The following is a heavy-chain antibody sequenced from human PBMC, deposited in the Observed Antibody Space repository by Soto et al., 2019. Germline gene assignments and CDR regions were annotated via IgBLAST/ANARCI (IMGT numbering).Heavy chain of an antibody. Sequence: QVQLVQSGAEVKKPGSSVKVSCTASGGTFNSYTLNWVRQAPGQRLEWVGRVNPIVGMSSSASKFQGRVTRTAEKSKSKAYMDLTGLKSEATAGYYCATSYGSGSTPFDSWGQGTLVTVSS. D-gene: IGHD3-10*01. J-gene: IGHJ4*02. CDR2: VNPIVGMS. V-gene: IGHV1-69*02. CDR1: GGTFNSYT. CDR3: ATSYGSGSTPFDS.